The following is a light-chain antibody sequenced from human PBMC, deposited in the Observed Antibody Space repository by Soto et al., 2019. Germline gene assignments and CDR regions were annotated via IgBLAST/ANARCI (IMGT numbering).Light chain of an antibody. Sequence: QSALTQPPSASGSPGQSVTISCTGTSSDVGAYTYVSWYQQHPGKAPKLMIYGVTERPSGGPDRFSGSKSGNTASLTVTGHQTDDGAYYPCRSHEGRNNYVFGTGRKVTVL. CDR1: SSDVGAYTY. J-gene: IGLJ1*01. CDR3: RSHEGRNNYV. CDR2: GVT. V-gene: IGLV2-8*01.